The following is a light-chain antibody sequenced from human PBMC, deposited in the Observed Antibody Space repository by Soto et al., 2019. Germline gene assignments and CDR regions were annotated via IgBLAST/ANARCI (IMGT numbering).Light chain of an antibody. V-gene: IGKV2-24*01. CDR1: QSLVHSYGNTY. CDR3: MQATQFPPFT. CDR2: KIS. Sequence: DIVLTQTPLSSPVALGQPASISCRSSQSLVHSYGNTYLSWLHQRPAQPPRLLIYKISNRFSGGPDRFSGSGAGTDFTLKISRVESEAVGFYYCMQATQFPPFTFGQGTKLEIE. J-gene: IGKJ2*01.